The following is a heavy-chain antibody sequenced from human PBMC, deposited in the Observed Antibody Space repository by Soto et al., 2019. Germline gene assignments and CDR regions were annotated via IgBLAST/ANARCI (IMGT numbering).Heavy chain of an antibody. CDR1: GGSFSGYY. CDR3: ARGRAQSDFWSGYYRALNWFDP. V-gene: IGHV4-34*01. J-gene: IGHJ5*02. D-gene: IGHD3-3*01. Sequence: PSETLSLACVVYGGSFSGYYCSWMRQPPGKALEWIGEINHSGSTNYNPSLKSRVTISVDTSKNQFSLKLSSVTAADTAVYYCARGRAQSDFWSGYYRALNWFDPWGQGTLVTVSS. CDR2: INHSGST.